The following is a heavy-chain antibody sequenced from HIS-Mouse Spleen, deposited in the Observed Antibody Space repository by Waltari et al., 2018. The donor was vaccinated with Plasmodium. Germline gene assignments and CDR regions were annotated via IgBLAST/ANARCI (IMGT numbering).Heavy chain of an antibody. CDR3: AKAQGVINFDY. J-gene: IGHJ4*02. D-gene: IGHD3-16*01. CDR2: ISSDGSNK. V-gene: IGHV3-30*18. Sequence: QVQLVESGGGVVQPGRSLRLSCAASGFTFSSYGMHWVRQAPGKGREWVEVISSDGSNKYSADSVKGRFTISRDNSKNTLYLQMNSLRAEDTAVYYCAKAQGVINFDYWGQGTLVTVSS. CDR1: GFTFSSYG.